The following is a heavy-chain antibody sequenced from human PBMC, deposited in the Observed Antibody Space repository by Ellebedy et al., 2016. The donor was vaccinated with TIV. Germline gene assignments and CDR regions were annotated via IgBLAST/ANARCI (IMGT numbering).Heavy chain of an antibody. Sequence: SETLSLXCSVSGGSINNHNYYWGWIRQPPGMGLEWIGSIHYTASTYYSPSLKSRVSLSVDTSKNQFSLRMSSMTAADTAVYYCARHALVGDWGGFDYWGQGTPVTVSS. J-gene: IGHJ4*02. CDR3: ARHALVGDWGGFDY. V-gene: IGHV4-39*01. CDR2: IHYTAST. D-gene: IGHD1-26*01. CDR1: GGSINNHNYY.